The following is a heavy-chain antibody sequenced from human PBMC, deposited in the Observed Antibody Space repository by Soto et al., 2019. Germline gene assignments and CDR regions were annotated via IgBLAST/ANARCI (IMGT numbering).Heavy chain of an antibody. D-gene: IGHD2-2*01. Sequence: GGSLRLSCAASGFTFTNYVMSWVRQAPGKGLEWVSVISGSGSSTYYADSVKGRFTISRDNSKNTLYLQMNSLRAEDTAVYYCAKDPRIVVVPAAIGSYWGQGTLVTVSS. CDR3: AKDPRIVVVPAAIGSY. CDR1: GFTFTNYV. J-gene: IGHJ4*02. CDR2: ISGSGSST. V-gene: IGHV3-23*01.